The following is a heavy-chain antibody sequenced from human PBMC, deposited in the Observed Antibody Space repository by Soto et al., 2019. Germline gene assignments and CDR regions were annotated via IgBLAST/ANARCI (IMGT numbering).Heavy chain of an antibody. V-gene: IGHV3-23*01. CDR3: AKGRRWLRFLELDY. CDR1: GFTFSSYA. CDR2: ISGSGGST. J-gene: IGHJ4*02. Sequence: GGSLRLSCAASGFTFSSYAMSWVRQAPGKELEWVSAISGSGGSTYYADSVKGRFTISRDNSKNTLYLQMNSLRAEAPAVYYCAKGRRWLRFLELDYWGQGTLVTVSS. D-gene: IGHD3-3*01.